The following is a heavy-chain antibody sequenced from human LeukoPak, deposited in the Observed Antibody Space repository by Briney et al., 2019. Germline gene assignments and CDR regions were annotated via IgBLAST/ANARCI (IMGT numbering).Heavy chain of an antibody. CDR2: ISGSSGST. Sequence: GGSLRLSCAASGFTFSSYAMSWVRQAPGKGLEWVSVISGSSGSTYYADSVKGRFTISRDNSKNTLYLQMNSLRAKDTAVYYCAKAGYCTSTSCPLDYWGQGTLVTVSS. J-gene: IGHJ4*02. CDR1: GFTFSSYA. CDR3: AKAGYCTSTSCPLDY. V-gene: IGHV3-23*01. D-gene: IGHD2-2*03.